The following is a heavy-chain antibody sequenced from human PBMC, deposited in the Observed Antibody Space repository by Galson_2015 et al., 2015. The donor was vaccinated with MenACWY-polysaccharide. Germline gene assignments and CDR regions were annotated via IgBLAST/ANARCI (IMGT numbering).Heavy chain of an antibody. Sequence: PALVKPTQPLTLPCTFSGFSLRISRMSVSWIRQPPGKALEWLALIDWDDDKYYSTSLKTRLTIPKDTSKNQVVLTMTNMDPVDTATYYCARSWGEPPGDFDYWGQGTLVTVSS. D-gene: IGHD3-16*01. CDR1: GFSLRISRMS. V-gene: IGHV2-70*01. J-gene: IGHJ4*02. CDR2: IDWDDDK. CDR3: ARSWGEPPGDFDY.